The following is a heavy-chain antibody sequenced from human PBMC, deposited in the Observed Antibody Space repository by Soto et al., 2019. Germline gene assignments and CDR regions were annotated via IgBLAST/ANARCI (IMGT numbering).Heavy chain of an antibody. D-gene: IGHD2-21*02. CDR3: ARDPSGNSNDWYFDL. CDR1: GGSISSGVYY. V-gene: IGHV4-31*03. Sequence: QVQLQESGPGLVKPSQTLSLTCTVSGGSISSGVYYWSWIRQHPGKGLEWIGYIYYSGSTYYTPSLMSRVTQSVDTSKNQFSLKLNSVTAADTAVYYCARDPSGNSNDWYFDLWGRGTLVTVSS. CDR2: IYYSGST. J-gene: IGHJ2*01.